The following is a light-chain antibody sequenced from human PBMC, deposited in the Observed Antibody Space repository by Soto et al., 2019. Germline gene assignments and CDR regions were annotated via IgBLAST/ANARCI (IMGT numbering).Light chain of an antibody. Sequence: QSALTQPASVSGSPGQSITISCTGTSSDVGGYKYVSWYQQHPGKAPKLMIYEVSDRPSGVSNRFSGSKSGNTASLTISGLQAEDEADYYCSSYTRSNTVLFGGGTQLTVL. J-gene: IGLJ2*01. CDR1: SSDVGGYKY. CDR3: SSYTRSNTVL. V-gene: IGLV2-14*03. CDR2: EVS.